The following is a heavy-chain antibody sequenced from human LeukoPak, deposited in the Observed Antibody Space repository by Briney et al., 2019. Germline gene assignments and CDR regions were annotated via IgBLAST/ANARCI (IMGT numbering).Heavy chain of an antibody. D-gene: IGHD2-2*01. V-gene: IGHV3-48*01. CDR1: GFIFSSYS. CDR3: ARPDIVVVPAANFYYYYGMDV. J-gene: IGHJ6*02. CDR2: ISSSSSTI. Sequence: GGSLRLSCAAFGFIFSSYSMNWVRQAPGKGLEWVSYISSSSSTIYYADSVKGRFTISRDNAKNSLYLQMNSLRAEDTAVYYCARPDIVVVPAANFYYYYGMDVWGQGTTVTVSS.